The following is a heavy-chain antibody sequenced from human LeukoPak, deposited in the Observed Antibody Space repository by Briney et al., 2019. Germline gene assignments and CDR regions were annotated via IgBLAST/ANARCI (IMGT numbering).Heavy chain of an antibody. D-gene: IGHD5-24*01. CDR1: GFTFSGYE. CDR2: ISGSGVAI. Sequence: QAGGSLRLSCAASGFTFSGYEINWDRQAPGKGLEWVSHISGSGVAIHYSDSVKGRFTISRDNAKNSLYLQMDSLRVEDAAVYYCAKETIEDGYGDYWGQGTLVTVSS. CDR3: AKETIEDGYGDY. J-gene: IGHJ4*02. V-gene: IGHV3-48*03.